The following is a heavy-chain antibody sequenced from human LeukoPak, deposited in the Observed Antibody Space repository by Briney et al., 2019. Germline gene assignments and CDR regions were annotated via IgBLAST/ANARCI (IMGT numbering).Heavy chain of an antibody. V-gene: IGHV3-74*01. CDR1: GFTFSNYW. CDR2: INSDGSST. Sequence: PGGSLRLSCAASGFTFSNYWMHWVRQAPEKGLVWVSRINSDGSSTSYADSVKGRFTISRDNAKNTLYLQMNSLRAEDTAVYYCARDRRSGWYSDHTSEFDPWGQGTLVTVSS. CDR3: ARDRRSGWYSDHTSEFDP. J-gene: IGHJ5*02. D-gene: IGHD6-19*01.